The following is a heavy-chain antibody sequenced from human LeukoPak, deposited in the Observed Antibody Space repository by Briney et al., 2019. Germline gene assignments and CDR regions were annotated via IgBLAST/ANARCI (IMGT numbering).Heavy chain of an antibody. CDR1: GGTFSSHG. D-gene: IGHD3-10*01. J-gene: IGHJ6*03. CDR2: IVPMLGTT. Sequence: ASVKVSCKASGGTFSSHGISWVRQAPGQGLEWVGEIVPMLGTTNYARKFHRSLTITADKITSTAYMEVSSLRSEDTAVYYCARSGRVTMVRGENLHMAVWGTGTTVTVSS. CDR3: ARSGRVTMVRGENLHMAV. V-gene: IGHV1-69*06.